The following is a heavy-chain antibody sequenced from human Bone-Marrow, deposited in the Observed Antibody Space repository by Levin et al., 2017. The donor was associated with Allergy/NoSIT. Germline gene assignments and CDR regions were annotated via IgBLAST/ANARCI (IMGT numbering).Heavy chain of an antibody. Sequence: GGSLRLSCAASGFSVTSCAMHWVRLAPGKGLEWLAIFWYDGTDKFYADSVKGRFTMSRDTSKNTLYLQMNSLRVEDTAVYYCTRDQEAGFDLWGQGTLVTVSS. D-gene: IGHD6-19*01. CDR1: GFSVTSCA. V-gene: IGHV3-33*01. J-gene: IGHJ5*02. CDR2: FWYDGTDK. CDR3: TRDQEAGFDL.